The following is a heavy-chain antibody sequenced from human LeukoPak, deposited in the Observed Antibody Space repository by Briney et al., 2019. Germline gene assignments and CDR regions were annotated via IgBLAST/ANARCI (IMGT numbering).Heavy chain of an antibody. CDR3: ARDGKSGNFDY. D-gene: IGHD3-10*01. CDR2: ISSSAGTI. J-gene: IGHJ4*02. Sequence: GGSLRLSCAASGFSFISYEMNWGRQAPGKGLEWVSYISSSAGTIYYADSVKGRFTISRDNAKNSLYLQMNSLRAEDTAVYYCARDGKSGNFDYWGQGTLVTVSS. V-gene: IGHV3-48*03. CDR1: GFSFISYE.